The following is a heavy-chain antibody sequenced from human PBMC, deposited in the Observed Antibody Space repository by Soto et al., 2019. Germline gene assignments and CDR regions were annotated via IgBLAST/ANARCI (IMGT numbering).Heavy chain of an antibody. V-gene: IGHV4-31*03. J-gene: IGHJ6*02. CDR3: ASIRSAVDYDSSGYYRSYYGMDV. D-gene: IGHD3-22*01. Sequence: QVQLQESGPGLVKPSQTLSLTCTVSGGSISSGGYYWSWIRQHPGKGLEWIGYIYYSGSTYYNPSLKSRVTISVDTSKNQFSLKLSSVTAADTAVYYCASIRSAVDYDSSGYYRSYYGMDVWGQGTTVTVSS. CDR1: GGSISSGGYY. CDR2: IYYSGST.